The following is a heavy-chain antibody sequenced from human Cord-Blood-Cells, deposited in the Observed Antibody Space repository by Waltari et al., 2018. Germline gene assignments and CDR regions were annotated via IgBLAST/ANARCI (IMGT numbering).Heavy chain of an antibody. CDR2: ISYDGSNK. Sequence: QVQLVESGGGVVQPGRSLRRSWSASGFTFSSYGMHWVRQAPGKGLEWVAVISYDGSNKYYADSVKGRFTISRDNSKNTLYLQMNSLRAEDTAVYYCAEGNYFDYWGQGTLVTVSS. V-gene: IGHV3-30*03. J-gene: IGHJ4*02. CDR1: GFTFSSYG. CDR3: AEGNYFDY.